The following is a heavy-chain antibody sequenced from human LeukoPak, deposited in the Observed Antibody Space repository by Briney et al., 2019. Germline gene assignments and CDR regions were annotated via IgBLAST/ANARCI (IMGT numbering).Heavy chain of an antibody. V-gene: IGHV4-30-2*01. D-gene: IGHD3-10*01. CDR2: IYHSGST. CDR3: AREQSPSYYFDY. J-gene: IGHJ4*02. Sequence: SQTLSLTCAVSGGSISSGGYSWSWIRQPPGKGLEWIGYIYHSGSTYYNPSLKSRVTISVDRSKNQSSLKLSSVTAADTAVYYCAREQSPSYYFDYWGQGTLVTVSS. CDR1: GGSISSGGYS.